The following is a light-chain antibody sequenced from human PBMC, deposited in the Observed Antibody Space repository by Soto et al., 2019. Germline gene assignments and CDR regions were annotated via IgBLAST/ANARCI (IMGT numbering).Light chain of an antibody. CDR2: LNSDGSH. J-gene: IGLJ3*02. CDR3: QTWGTGPWV. Sequence: QLVLTQSPSASASLGASVKLTCTLSSGHSSYAIAWHQQQPEKGPRYLMKLNSDGSHSKGDGIPDRFSGSSSGGERYLTISSLQSEDEADYYCQTWGTGPWVFGGGTKLTVL. V-gene: IGLV4-69*01. CDR1: SGHSSYA.